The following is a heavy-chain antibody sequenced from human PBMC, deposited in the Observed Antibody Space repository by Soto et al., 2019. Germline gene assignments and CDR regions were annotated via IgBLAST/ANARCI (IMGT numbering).Heavy chain of an antibody. D-gene: IGHD2-15*01. CDR3: ARGGGSGGSDAFDI. CDR2: INHSGST. J-gene: IGHJ3*02. CDR1: GGSFSGYY. Sequence: PSETLSLTCAVYGGSFSGYYWSWIRQPPGKGLEWIGEINHSGSTNYNPSLKSRVTISVDTSKNQFSLKLSSVTAADTAVYYCARGGGSGGSDAFDIWGQGTMFTVSS. V-gene: IGHV4-34*01.